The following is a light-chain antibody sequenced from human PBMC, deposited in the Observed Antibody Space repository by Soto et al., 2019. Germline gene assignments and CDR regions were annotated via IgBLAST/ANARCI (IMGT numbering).Light chain of an antibody. CDR3: QSYDSSLSGVV. Sequence: QSVLTQPPSVSGAPGQRVTIACAGSNSNIGADYDVHWYQQLPGTAPKLLIFANNYRPSGVPDRFSGSKSDTSASLAITGLQAEDEADYYCQSYDSSLSGVVFGGGTKLTVL. V-gene: IGLV1-40*01. CDR1: NSNIGADYD. CDR2: ANN. J-gene: IGLJ2*01.